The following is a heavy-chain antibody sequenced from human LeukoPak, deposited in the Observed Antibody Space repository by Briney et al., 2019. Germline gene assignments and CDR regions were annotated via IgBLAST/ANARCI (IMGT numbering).Heavy chain of an antibody. D-gene: IGHD3-3*01. Sequence: GGSLRLSCAASGFTFSSYGMHWVRQAPGKGLEWVAFIRYDGSNKYYADSVKGRFTISRDNSKNTLYLQMNSLRAEDTAVYYCAKDPGTYYDFWSGYPHFDYWGQGTLVTVSP. CDR1: GFTFSSYG. CDR3: AKDPGTYYDFWSGYPHFDY. CDR2: IRYDGSNK. V-gene: IGHV3-30*02. J-gene: IGHJ4*02.